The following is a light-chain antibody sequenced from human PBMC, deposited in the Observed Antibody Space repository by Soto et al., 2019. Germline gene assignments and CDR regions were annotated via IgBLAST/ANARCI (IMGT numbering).Light chain of an antibody. J-gene: IGKJ2*01. Sequence: DIQMTQSPSSVSASVGDRVTITCRASQVINRWLAWYQQKPGRAPKLMIYAISTLHSGVPSRFSGSGSGTDFTLTISSLQPEDFATYYCQQANGFPYTFGQGTKLEIK. V-gene: IGKV1D-12*01. CDR2: AIS. CDR3: QQANGFPYT. CDR1: QVINRW.